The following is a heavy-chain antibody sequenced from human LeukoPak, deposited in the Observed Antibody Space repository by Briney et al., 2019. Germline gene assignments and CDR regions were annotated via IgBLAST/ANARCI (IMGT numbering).Heavy chain of an antibody. CDR2: ISGSGGYT. V-gene: IGHV3-23*01. CDR1: GFTFSSNA. J-gene: IGHJ3*02. Sequence: PGGSLRLSCAASGFTFSSNAMSWVRQAPGKGLEWVSSISGSGGYTYYADSVKGRFTISRDNPKNTLYLQMNSLRAEDTAVYYCAKDIAGAGRSPFDIWGPGTMVTVSS. CDR3: AKDIAGAGRSPFDI. D-gene: IGHD6-13*01.